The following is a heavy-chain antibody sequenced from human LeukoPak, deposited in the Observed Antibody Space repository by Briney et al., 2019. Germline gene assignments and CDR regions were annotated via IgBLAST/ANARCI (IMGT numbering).Heavy chain of an antibody. Sequence: GASVKVSCKASGGTFSSYAISWVRQAPGQGLEWMGGIIPIFGTANYAQKFQGRVTITADESTSTAYMELSSLRSEDTAVYYCARGDTSIVGAINNAFDIWGQGRMVTVSS. V-gene: IGHV1-69*13. CDR3: ARGDTSIVGAINNAFDI. CDR2: IIPIFGTA. CDR1: GGTFSSYA. J-gene: IGHJ3*02. D-gene: IGHD1-26*01.